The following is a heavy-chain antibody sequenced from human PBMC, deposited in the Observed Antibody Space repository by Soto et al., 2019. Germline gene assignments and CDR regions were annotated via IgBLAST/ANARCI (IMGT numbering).Heavy chain of an antibody. CDR1: GFTFSSYS. CDR3: ARAGAVVVVVAATPGYYYGMDV. CDR2: ISSSSSYI. D-gene: IGHD2-15*01. V-gene: IGHV3-21*01. Sequence: EVQLVESGGGLVKPGGSLRLSCAASGFTFSSYSMNWVRQAPGKGLEWVSSISSSSSYIYYADSVKGRFTISRDNAKNSLYLQMNSLRAEDTAVYYCARAGAVVVVVAATPGYYYGMDVWGQGTTVTVSS. J-gene: IGHJ6*02.